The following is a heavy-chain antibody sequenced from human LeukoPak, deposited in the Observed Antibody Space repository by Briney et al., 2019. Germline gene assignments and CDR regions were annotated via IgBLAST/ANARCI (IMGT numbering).Heavy chain of an antibody. Sequence: SETLSLTCTVSGGSISSYYWCWIRQPPGTGLEWIGYIYYSGSTNYNPSLKSRVTISVVTSKNQFSLKLSSVTAADTAVDYWARGATISWKRATREYYFGCWGQGTLVTVAS. D-gene: IGHD1-26*01. CDR1: GGSISSYY. CDR3: ARGATISWKRATREYYFGC. CDR2: IYYSGST. J-gene: IGHJ4*02. V-gene: IGHV4-59*01.